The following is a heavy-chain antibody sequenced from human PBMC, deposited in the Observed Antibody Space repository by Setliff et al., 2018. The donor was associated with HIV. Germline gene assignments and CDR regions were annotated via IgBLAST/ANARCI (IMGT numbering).Heavy chain of an antibody. V-gene: IGHV4-61*09. CDR3: ARADNYYYDSGAFKSGLDAFDI. CDR1: GGSISSGNYY. Sequence: NPSETLSLTCTVSGGSISSGNYYWSWIRQPAGKGLEWIGHISTSGRTNYNPSLMSRLTISVDTSKNQFSLKLSSVTAADTAVYHCARADNYYYDSGAFKSGLDAFDIWGQGTMVTVSS. CDR2: ISTSGRT. D-gene: IGHD3-22*01. J-gene: IGHJ3*02.